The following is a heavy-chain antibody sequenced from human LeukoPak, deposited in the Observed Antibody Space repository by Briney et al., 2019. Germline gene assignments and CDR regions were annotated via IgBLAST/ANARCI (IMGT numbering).Heavy chain of an antibody. D-gene: IGHD3-16*02. CDR2: ISGSGSFQ. Sequence: PGGSLRLSCAASGFTFRSYPMNWVRQVPGKGLEWVSSISGSGSFQYYTDSVKGRFTISRDNAKNSLYLQMNSLRAEDTAVYYCTRDLSPRANYEGMAVWGQGTTATVSS. CDR1: GFTFRSYP. CDR3: TRDLSPRANYEGMAV. V-gene: IGHV3-21*01. J-gene: IGHJ6*02.